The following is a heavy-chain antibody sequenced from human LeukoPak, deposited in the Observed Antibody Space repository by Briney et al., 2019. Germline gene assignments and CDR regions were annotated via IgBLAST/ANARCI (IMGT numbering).Heavy chain of an antibody. J-gene: IGHJ6*03. Sequence: GGSLRLSCAASGFTFSSYSMNWVRQAPGKGLEWVSSISSSSSYIYYADSVKGRFTISRDNAKNSLYLQMNSLRAEDTAVYYCARDQGEWGYSYGRRGGYYYFYYMDVWGKGTTVTISS. CDR2: ISSSSSYI. D-gene: IGHD5-18*01. CDR3: ARDQGEWGYSYGRRGGYYYFYYMDV. CDR1: GFTFSSYS. V-gene: IGHV3-21*01.